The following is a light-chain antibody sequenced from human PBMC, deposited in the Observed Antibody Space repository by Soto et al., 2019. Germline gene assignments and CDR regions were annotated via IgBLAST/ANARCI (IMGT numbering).Light chain of an antibody. V-gene: IGKV1-12*01. J-gene: IGKJ4*01. Sequence: DIHVTQSPSSVSASVGDRFTITCRAIQAITSWLACYQQKPGRAPKLLIYSASSLQSGAPSRFTGSGSGTDFTLTITSLQPDDAAVYYCQQTRSFPLTFGGGTKVDI. CDR2: SAS. CDR1: QAITSW. CDR3: QQTRSFPLT.